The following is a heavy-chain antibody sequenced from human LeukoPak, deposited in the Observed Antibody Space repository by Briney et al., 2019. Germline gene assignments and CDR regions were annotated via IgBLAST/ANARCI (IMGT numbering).Heavy chain of an antibody. V-gene: IGHV1-3*01. Sequence: ASVKVSCKASGYTFTSYAMHWVRQAPGQRLEWMGWINAGNGNTKYSQKFQGRVTITRDTSASTAYMELSSLRSEDTAVYYCARGVYHYYGSGLVAFDIWGQGAMVTVSS. J-gene: IGHJ3*02. D-gene: IGHD3-10*01. CDR3: ARGVYHYYGSGLVAFDI. CDR1: GYTFTSYA. CDR2: INAGNGNT.